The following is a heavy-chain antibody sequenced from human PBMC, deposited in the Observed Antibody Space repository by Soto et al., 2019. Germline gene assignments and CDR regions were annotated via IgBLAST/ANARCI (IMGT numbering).Heavy chain of an antibody. J-gene: IGHJ6*01. D-gene: IGHD3-10*01. CDR3: SRAGKYYYGSGSPYYYGMDV. V-gene: IGHV1-18*03. CDR1: GYTFTSYG. Sequence: QVQLVQSGAEVKKPGASVKVSCKASGYTFTSYGVSWVRQAPGQGLEWMGWISGYNGNTNYAQKLQDRVTMTTDTSTSTDYMELRSLRSDDMAVYYCSRAGKYYYGSGSPYYYGMDVWGQGITVTVSS. CDR2: ISGYNGNT.